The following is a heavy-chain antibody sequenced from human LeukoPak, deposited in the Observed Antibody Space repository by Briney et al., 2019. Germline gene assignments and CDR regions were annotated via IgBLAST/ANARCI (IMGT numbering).Heavy chain of an antibody. CDR1: GFTVSSNY. Sequence: GGSLRLSCAASGFTVSSNYMSWVRQAPGKGLEWVSVIYSGGSTYYADSVKGRLTISRDNSKNTLYLQMNSLRAEDTAVYYCAGGSVVVPAAFDYWGQGTLVTVSS. CDR2: IYSGGST. J-gene: IGHJ4*02. CDR3: AGGSVVVPAAFDY. V-gene: IGHV3-53*01. D-gene: IGHD2-2*01.